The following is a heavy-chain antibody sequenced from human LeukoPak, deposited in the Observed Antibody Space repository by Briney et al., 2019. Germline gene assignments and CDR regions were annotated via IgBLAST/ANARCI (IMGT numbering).Heavy chain of an antibody. CDR3: ARARGSYLPSYYYYYMDV. CDR2: IYTSGST. Sequence: PSETLSLTCTVSDGSISSYYWSWIRQPAGKGLEWIGRIYTSGSTNYNPSLKSRVTMSVDTSKNQFSLKLSSVTAADTAVYYCARARGSYLPSYYYYYMDVWGKGTTVTVSS. D-gene: IGHD1-26*01. CDR1: DGSISSYY. J-gene: IGHJ6*03. V-gene: IGHV4-4*07.